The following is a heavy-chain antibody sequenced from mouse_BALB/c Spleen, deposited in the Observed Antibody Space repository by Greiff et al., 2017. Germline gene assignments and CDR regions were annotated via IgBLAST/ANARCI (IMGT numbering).Heavy chain of an antibody. CDR2: INPGSGGT. Sequence: QVQLQQSGAELVRPGTSVKVSCKASGYAFTNYLIEWVKQRPGQGLEWIGVINPGSGGTNYNEKFKGKATLTADKSSSTAYMQLSSLTSDDSAVYFCARGYPPWFAYWGQGTLVTVSA. CDR3: ARGYPPWFAY. V-gene: IGHV1-54*01. J-gene: IGHJ3*01. CDR1: GYAFTNYL.